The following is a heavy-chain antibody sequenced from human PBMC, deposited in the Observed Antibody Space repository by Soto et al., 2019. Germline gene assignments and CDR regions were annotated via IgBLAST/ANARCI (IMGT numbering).Heavy chain of an antibody. Sequence: SETLSLTCAVSGGSISSSNWWSWVRQPPGKGLEWIGGIYHSGSTNYNPSLKSRVTISVDRSKNQFSLKLTSVTAADTAVYYCARANIVVIPAARDYYGMDVWGQGTTVTVSS. CDR1: GGSISSSNW. CDR3: ARANIVVIPAARDYYGMDV. V-gene: IGHV4-4*02. J-gene: IGHJ6*02. CDR2: IYHSGST. D-gene: IGHD2-2*01.